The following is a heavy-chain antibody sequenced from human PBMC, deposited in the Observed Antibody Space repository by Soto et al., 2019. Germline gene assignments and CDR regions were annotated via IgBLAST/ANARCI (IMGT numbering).Heavy chain of an antibody. CDR2: IYHSGNT. CDR3: ARGTYQYYDSSGVQNRFDP. D-gene: IGHD3-22*01. CDR1: GGSISSGGFY. Sequence: QVQLQESGPGLVQPSQTLSLTCTVSGGSISSGGFYWSWIRQHPEKGLEWIGWIYHSGNTYYNPSLNSRVTLFEDTSKNHFSLKLTSVTAADTAVYYCARGTYQYYDSSGVQNRFDPWGQGTLVTVSS. J-gene: IGHJ5*02. V-gene: IGHV4-31*03.